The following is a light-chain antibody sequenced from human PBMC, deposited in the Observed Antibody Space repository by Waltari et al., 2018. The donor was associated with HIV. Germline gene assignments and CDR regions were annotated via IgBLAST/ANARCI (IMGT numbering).Light chain of an antibody. CDR1: QGISTY. J-gene: IGKJ1*01. V-gene: IGKV1-9*01. Sequence: DIQLTQSPSFLSASVGDSVTITCRASQGISTYLASYHQKPGKAPKLLIFLASTLQSGFPSRFSGSRSETEFTLTINSLQPEYFATYYCQQLNTYPRTFGQWTKVEIK. CDR3: QQLNTYPRT. CDR2: LAS.